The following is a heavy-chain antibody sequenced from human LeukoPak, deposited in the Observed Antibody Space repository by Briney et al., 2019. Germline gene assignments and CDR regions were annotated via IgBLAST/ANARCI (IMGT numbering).Heavy chain of an antibody. CDR3: ARDQVSIAAAGTFDY. CDR1: GYTFTGYY. CDR2: INPNSGGT. J-gene: IGHJ4*02. V-gene: IGHV1-2*02. D-gene: IGHD6-13*01. Sequence: ASVKVSCKASGYTFTGYYMHWVRQAPGQGLEWMGWINPNSGGTNYAQKFQGRVTMTRDTSISTAYMELSRLRSDDTAVYYCARDQVSIAAAGTFDYWGQGTLVTVSS.